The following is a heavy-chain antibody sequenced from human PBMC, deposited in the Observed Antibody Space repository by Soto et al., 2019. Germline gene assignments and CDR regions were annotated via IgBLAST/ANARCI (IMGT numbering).Heavy chain of an antibody. CDR1: GFTFSGYA. J-gene: IGHJ4*02. V-gene: IGHV3-23*01. CDR3: AKSGGRGTTSWHFDY. Sequence: EVQLLESGGDLVQPGRSLRLSCAASGFTFSGYAMSWVRQAPGKGLEWVSVIHGGGNSAYYADSVKGRFTISRDNSXXHLYVKMRSLRGEETAVYYCAKSGGRGTTSWHFDYWGQGTLVTVSS. D-gene: IGHD2-15*01. CDR2: IHGGGNSA.